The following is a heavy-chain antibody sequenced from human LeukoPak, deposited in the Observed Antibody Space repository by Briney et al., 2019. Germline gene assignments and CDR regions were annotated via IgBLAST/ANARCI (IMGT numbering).Heavy chain of an antibody. V-gene: IGHV4-31*03. Sequence: SQTLSLTCTVSGGSISSGGYYWSWIRQHPGKGLEWIGYIYYSGSTYYNPSLKSRVTISVDTSKNQFSLKLSSVTAADTAVYYCARIAVAGTVYYYYYMDVWGKGTTVTVSS. D-gene: IGHD6-19*01. CDR2: IYYSGST. CDR1: GGSISSGGYY. CDR3: ARIAVAGTVYYYYYMDV. J-gene: IGHJ6*03.